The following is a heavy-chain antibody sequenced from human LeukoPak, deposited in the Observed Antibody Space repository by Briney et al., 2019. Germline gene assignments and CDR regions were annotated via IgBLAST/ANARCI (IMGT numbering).Heavy chain of an antibody. J-gene: IGHJ4*02. V-gene: IGHV3-30*02. Sequence: GGSLRLSCEASGFSFNKYGMHWIRQPPGKGLEWITFVTHDGRSDFYADSVKGRLTISRDNSKNTVFLQMESPRPDDTAIYYCAKDASWVARGDYFDHWGQGTLVTVSS. CDR2: VTHDGRSD. CDR1: GFSFNKYG. D-gene: IGHD7-27*01. CDR3: AKDASWVARGDYFDH.